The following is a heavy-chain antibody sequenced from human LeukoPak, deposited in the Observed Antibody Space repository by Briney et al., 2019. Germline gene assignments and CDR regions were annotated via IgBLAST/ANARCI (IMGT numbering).Heavy chain of an antibody. J-gene: IGHJ4*02. CDR3: AKDATNSWLLAYFDY. CDR1: GFIFSSYS. V-gene: IGHV3-23*01. D-gene: IGHD2-21*02. CDR2: ISSSGTTI. Sequence: GGSLRLSCAASGFIFSSYSLNWVRQAPGKGLEWVSYISSSGTTIYYADSVKGRFTISRDNSKNTLYLQMNSLRAEDTAVYYCAKDATNSWLLAYFDYWGQGTLVTVSS.